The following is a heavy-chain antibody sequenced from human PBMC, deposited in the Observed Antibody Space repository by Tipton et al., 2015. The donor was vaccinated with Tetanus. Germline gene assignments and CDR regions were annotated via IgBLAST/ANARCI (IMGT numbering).Heavy chain of an antibody. CDR1: GGSISSGGYS. CDR3: ARAPKAYGDYIRFDY. V-gene: IGHV4-30-2*01. CDR2: IYHSGST. D-gene: IGHD4-17*01. Sequence: LRLSCAVSGGSISSGGYSWSWIRQPPGQGLEWIGYIYHSGSTYYNPSLKSRVTISVDSSKNQFSMKLSSVTAADTAVYYCARAPKAYGDYIRFDYWGQGTLVTVSS. J-gene: IGHJ4*02.